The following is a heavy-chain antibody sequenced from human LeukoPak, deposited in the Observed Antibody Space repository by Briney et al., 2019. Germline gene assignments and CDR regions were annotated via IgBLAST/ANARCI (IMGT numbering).Heavy chain of an antibody. CDR3: AKDRYGGNSRMGGGDY. V-gene: IGHV3-30*02. J-gene: IGHJ4*02. Sequence: GGSLRLSCAASGFTFSSYGMHWVRQAPGKGLEWVAFIRYDGSNKYYADSVKGRFTISRDNSKNTLYLQMNSLRAEDTAVYYCAKDRYGGNSRMGGGDYWGQGTLVTVSS. CDR1: GFTFSSYG. CDR2: IRYDGSNK. D-gene: IGHD4-23*01.